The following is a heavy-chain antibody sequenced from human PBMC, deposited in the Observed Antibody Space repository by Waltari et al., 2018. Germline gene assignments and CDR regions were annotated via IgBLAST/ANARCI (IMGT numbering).Heavy chain of an antibody. CDR3: AKDLVGATTNYYYGMDV. CDR1: GFTFDDYT. V-gene: IGHV3-43*01. Sequence: EVQLVESGGVVVQPGGSLRLSCAASGFTFDDYTMPWVRQAPGKGLEWVSLISWDGGSTYYADSVKGRFTISRDNSKNSLYLQMNSLRTEDTALYYCAKDLVGATTNYYYGMDVWGQGTTVTVSS. J-gene: IGHJ6*02. D-gene: IGHD1-26*01. CDR2: ISWDGGST.